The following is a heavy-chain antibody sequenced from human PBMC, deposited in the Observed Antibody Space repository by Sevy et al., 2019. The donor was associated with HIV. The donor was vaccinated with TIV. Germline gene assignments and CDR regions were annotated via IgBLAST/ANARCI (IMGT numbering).Heavy chain of an antibody. CDR1: GYTFTSYG. CDR3: ARGWFGDPYYYYYYMDV. J-gene: IGHJ6*03. Sequence: ASVKVSCKASGYTFTSYGISWVRQAPGQGLEWMGWISAYNGNTNYAQKLQGRVTMTTDTSTSTAYMELRGLGSDDTAVYYCARGWFGDPYYYYYYMDVWGKGTTVTVSS. D-gene: IGHD3-10*01. V-gene: IGHV1-18*04. CDR2: ISAYNGNT.